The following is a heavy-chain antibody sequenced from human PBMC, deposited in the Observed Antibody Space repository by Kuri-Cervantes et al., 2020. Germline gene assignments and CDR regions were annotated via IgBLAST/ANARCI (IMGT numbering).Heavy chain of an antibody. V-gene: IGHV1-2*02. CDR2: INPNSGGT. D-gene: IGHD3-9*01. Sequence: ASVKVSCKASGYTFTGYYMHWVRQAPGQGLEWMGWINPNSGGTNYAQKLQGRVTMTTDTSTSTAYMELRSLRSDDTAVYYCARESTHYDILTGYYGNWYFDLWGRGTLVTVSS. CDR1: GYTFTGYY. J-gene: IGHJ2*01. CDR3: ARESTHYDILTGYYGNWYFDL.